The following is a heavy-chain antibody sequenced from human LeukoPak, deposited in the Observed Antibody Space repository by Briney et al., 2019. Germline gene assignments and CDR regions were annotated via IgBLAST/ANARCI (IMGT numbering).Heavy chain of an antibody. CDR3: AELGITMIGGV. CDR1: GFTFSSYG. Sequence: GGSLRLSCAASGFTFSSYGMHWVRQAPPKGLEWVAVISYDGSNKYYADSVKSRFTISRDNSKNTLYLQMNSLRAEDTAVYYCAELGITMIGGVWGKGTTVTISS. J-gene: IGHJ6*04. V-gene: IGHV3-30*18. CDR2: ISYDGSNK. D-gene: IGHD3-10*02.